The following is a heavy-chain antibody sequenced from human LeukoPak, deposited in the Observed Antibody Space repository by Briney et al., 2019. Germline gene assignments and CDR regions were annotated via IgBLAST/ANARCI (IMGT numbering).Heavy chain of an antibody. D-gene: IGHD6-19*01. J-gene: IGHJ4*02. CDR2: INPNSGGT. Sequence: ASVKVSCKASGYTFTGYYMHWVRQAPGQGLEWMGWINPNSGGTNYAQQFQGRVTMTRDTSISTAYMELSRLRSDDTAVYYCAREIAVAGSYYFDYWGQGTLVTVSS. V-gene: IGHV1-2*02. CDR3: AREIAVAGSYYFDY. CDR1: GYTFTGYY.